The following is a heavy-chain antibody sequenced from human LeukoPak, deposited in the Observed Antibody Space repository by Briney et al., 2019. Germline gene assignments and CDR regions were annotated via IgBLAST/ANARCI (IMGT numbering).Heavy chain of an antibody. D-gene: IGHD3-10*01. Sequence: ETLSLTCTVSGGAITTDTWWNWVRQAPGKGLEWVANIKQDGSEKYYVDSVKGRFTISRDNAKNSLHLQMNSLRAEDTAVYYCARSYYGSEDYWGQGTLVTVS. CDR2: IKQDGSEK. V-gene: IGHV3-7*01. J-gene: IGHJ4*02. CDR3: ARSYYGSEDY. CDR1: GGAITTDTW.